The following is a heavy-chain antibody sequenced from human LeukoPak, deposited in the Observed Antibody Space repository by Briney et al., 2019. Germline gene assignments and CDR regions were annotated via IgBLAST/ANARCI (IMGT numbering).Heavy chain of an antibody. D-gene: IGHD6-13*01. J-gene: IGHJ5*02. V-gene: IGHV4-4*07. CDR2: ISPSGTT. CDR3: ARPIANWFDP. Sequence: SETLSLTCTVSGASISNFYWSWIRQSAGTGLGWVGRISPSGTTDYNPSLKSRLTMSLDTSKNQFSLKLRSVTAADTAVYYCARPIANWFDPWGQGILVTVSS. CDR1: GASISNFY.